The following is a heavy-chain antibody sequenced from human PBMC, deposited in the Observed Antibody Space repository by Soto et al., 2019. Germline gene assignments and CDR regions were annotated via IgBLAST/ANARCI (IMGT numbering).Heavy chain of an antibody. CDR3: AKKHSTGWYYFDY. CDR2: IHHSGST. V-gene: IGHV4-4*02. J-gene: IGHJ4*02. D-gene: IGHD6-19*01. Sequence: PSETLSLTCAVSGDSISSSNWWSWVRQPPGKGLEWIGEIHHSGSTNYNPSLKSRVTISVDKSKNQFSLKLRSVTAADTAVYYCAKKHSTGWYYFDYWGLGTLVTVSS. CDR1: GDSISSSNW.